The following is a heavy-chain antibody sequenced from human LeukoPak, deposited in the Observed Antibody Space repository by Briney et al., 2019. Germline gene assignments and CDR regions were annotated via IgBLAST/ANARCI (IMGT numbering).Heavy chain of an antibody. D-gene: IGHD2-2*02. Sequence: GGSLRLSCEASGFSFPYGMSWVRQAPGKGLEWVSGITNSGENTYYADSVKGRFTISRDNSKNTLYLQMNSLRAEDTAVYYCAKSQPLLYRGGYDYWGQGTLVTVSS. V-gene: IGHV3-23*01. CDR3: AKSQPLLYRGGYDY. CDR1: GFSFPYG. CDR2: ITNSGENT. J-gene: IGHJ4*02.